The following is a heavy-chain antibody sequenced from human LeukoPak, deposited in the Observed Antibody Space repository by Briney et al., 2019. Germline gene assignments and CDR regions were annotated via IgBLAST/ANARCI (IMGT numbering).Heavy chain of an antibody. V-gene: IGHV4-34*01. Sequence: PSETLSLTCAVYGGSFSGYYWSWIRQPPGKGLEWIGEINHSGSTNYNPSLTSRVTISVDTSKNQFSLKLSSVTAADTAVYYCARNAYYDFWSGYYSLNWFDPWGQGTLVTVSS. J-gene: IGHJ5*02. CDR1: GGSFSGYY. CDR2: INHSGST. D-gene: IGHD3-3*01. CDR3: ARNAYYDFWSGYYSLNWFDP.